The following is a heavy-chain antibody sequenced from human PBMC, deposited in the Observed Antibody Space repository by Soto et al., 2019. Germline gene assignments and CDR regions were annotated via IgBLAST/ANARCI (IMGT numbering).Heavy chain of an antibody. D-gene: IGHD6-13*01. CDR2: ISSSSSYI. Sequence: EVQLVESGGGLVKPGGSLRLSCAASGFTFSSYSMNWVRQAPGKGLEWVSSISSSSSYIYYADSVKGRFTISRHNAKNSLYLQMNSLRAEDTAVYYCARDSYSSSWYYYYYGMDVWGQGTTVTVSS. V-gene: IGHV3-21*01. J-gene: IGHJ6*02. CDR3: ARDSYSSSWYYYYYGMDV. CDR1: GFTFSSYS.